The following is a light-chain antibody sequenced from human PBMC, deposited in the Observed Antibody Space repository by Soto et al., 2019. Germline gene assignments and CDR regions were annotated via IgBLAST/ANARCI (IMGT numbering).Light chain of an antibody. CDR2: EAS. V-gene: IGKV1-33*01. CDR3: LQYNNIPPT. J-gene: IGKJ2*01. CDR1: QDIEFY. Sequence: DIQMTQSPSSLSASVGDRVTITCQASQDIEFYLSWYQEKPGKAPKLLIYEASYLEAGVPSRFSGSGSGTHFTLTISSLQPDDIATYFCLQYNNIPPTFSQGTKLEIK.